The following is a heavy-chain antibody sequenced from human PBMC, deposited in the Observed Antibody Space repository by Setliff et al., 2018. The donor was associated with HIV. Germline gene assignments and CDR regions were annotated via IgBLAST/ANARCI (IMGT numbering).Heavy chain of an antibody. Sequence: PSETLSLTCTVSGGSISTGVYYWSWIRQPADKALEWIGRISASGSTNYNPSLQSRVTISLDTSKKQVSLKLSSVTAADTAVYYCARHANYDFWSGYWGYYFDYWGQGTLVTVSS. CDR2: ISASGST. CDR1: GGSISTGVYY. D-gene: IGHD3-3*01. CDR3: ARHANYDFWSGYWGYYFDY. J-gene: IGHJ4*02. V-gene: IGHV4-61*02.